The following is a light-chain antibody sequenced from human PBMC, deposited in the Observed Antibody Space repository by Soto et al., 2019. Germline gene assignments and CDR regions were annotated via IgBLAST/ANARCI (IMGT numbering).Light chain of an antibody. V-gene: IGKV1-9*01. CDR2: EAS. J-gene: IGKJ5*01. CDR1: HDISTF. CDR3: QQLYTLPFT. Sequence: DIQLTQSPSLLSASIGDRVTITCRASHDISTFLAWYQQKPGKGPKXLIYEASTLQSGVPSRFSVSGSGTELTLTISGLLPEDCAAYHCQQLYTLPFTFGQGTRLEIK.